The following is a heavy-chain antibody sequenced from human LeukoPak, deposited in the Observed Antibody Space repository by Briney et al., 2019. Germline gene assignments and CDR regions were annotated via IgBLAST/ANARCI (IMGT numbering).Heavy chain of an antibody. CDR3: ASSHYYDSSGYLRGYYFDY. Sequence: SETLSLTCTVSGGSISNYYWSWIRQPPGNTLEWIGYIYYSGSTNYNPSLKSRVTVSVDTSKDQFSLKLSSVTAADTAVYYCASSHYYDSSGYLRGYYFDYWGQGTLVTVPS. V-gene: IGHV4-59*12. D-gene: IGHD3-22*01. J-gene: IGHJ4*02. CDR1: GGSISNYY. CDR2: IYYSGST.